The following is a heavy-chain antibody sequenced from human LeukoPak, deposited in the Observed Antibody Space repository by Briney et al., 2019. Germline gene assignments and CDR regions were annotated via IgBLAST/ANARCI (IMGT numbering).Heavy chain of an antibody. V-gene: IGHV1-18*01. J-gene: IGHJ5*02. CDR2: ISAYNGNT. CDR1: GYTFTSYG. Sequence: ASVTVSCTASGYTFTSYGISWVRLAPGQGLEWMGWISAYNGNTNYAQKLQGRVTMTTDTSTSTAYMELRSLRSDDTAVYYCARDLSGSYYSTAACWFDPWGQGTLVTVSS. CDR3: ARDLSGSYYSTAACWFDP. D-gene: IGHD1-26*01.